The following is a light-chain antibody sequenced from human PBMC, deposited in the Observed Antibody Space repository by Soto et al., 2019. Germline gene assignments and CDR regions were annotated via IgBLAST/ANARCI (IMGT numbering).Light chain of an antibody. CDR1: SSDVGGYNY. V-gene: IGLV2-14*03. CDR3: SSYTTSNTRQIV. Sequence: QSVLTQPASVSGSPGQSITISCTGTSSDVGGYNYVSWYQHHPGKAPKLIIYDVSNRPSGVSIRFSGSKSDNTASLTISGLQPEDEVVYHCSSYTTSNTRQIVFVTGTKATVL. J-gene: IGLJ1*01. CDR2: DVS.